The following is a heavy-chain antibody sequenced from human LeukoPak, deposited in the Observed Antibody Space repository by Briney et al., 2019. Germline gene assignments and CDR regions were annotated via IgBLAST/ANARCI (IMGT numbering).Heavy chain of an antibody. CDR3: ARGPLPEGYGGNSRHYYMDV. Sequence: ASVTVSCKASGYTFTSYGISWVRQAPGQGLEWMGWISAYNGYTNYAQKLQGRVTMTTDTSTSTAYMELRSLRSDDTAVYYYARGPLPEGYGGNSRHYYMDVWGKGTTVTVSS. CDR1: GYTFTSYG. CDR2: ISAYNGYT. V-gene: IGHV1-18*01. J-gene: IGHJ6*03. D-gene: IGHD4-23*01.